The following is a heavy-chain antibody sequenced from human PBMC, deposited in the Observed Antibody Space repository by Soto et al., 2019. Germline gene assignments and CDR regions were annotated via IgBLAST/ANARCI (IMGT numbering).Heavy chain of an antibody. CDR1: GFSFSDYY. CDR2: IRGSGSTI. V-gene: IGHV3-11*01. J-gene: IGHJ4*02. CDR3: ARVRRGGYSYLASFDS. D-gene: IGHD5-12*01. Sequence: PGGSLRLSCAASGFSFSDYYMSWIRQAPGKGLECIPYIRGSGSTIYYADSVKGRFTISRDNAKNSLYLQVNSLRVGDTAVYYCARVRRGGYSYLASFDSWGQGTLVTVSS.